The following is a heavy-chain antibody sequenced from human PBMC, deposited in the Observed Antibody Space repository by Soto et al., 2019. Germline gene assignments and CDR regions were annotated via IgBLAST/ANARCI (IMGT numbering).Heavy chain of an antibody. CDR1: GFTFSSYA. J-gene: IGHJ4*02. V-gene: IGHV3-23*01. CDR3: AKSRVFIGAIVTLLDS. CDR2: ISNNGDTA. Sequence: EVQLLESGGGLVQPGGSLTLSCATSGFTFSSYAMVWVRQAAEKGLEWVASISNNGDTAYYADSVKGRFTISRGNSENTLYLQMNGLRADATAFYFCAKSRVFIGAIVTLLDSWGQGTQVTVSS. D-gene: IGHD3-16*02.